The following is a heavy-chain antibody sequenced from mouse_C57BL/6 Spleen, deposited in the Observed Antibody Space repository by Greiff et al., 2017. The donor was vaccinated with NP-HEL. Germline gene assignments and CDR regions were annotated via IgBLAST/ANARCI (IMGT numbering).Heavy chain of an antibody. Sequence: QVQLKESGPGLVQPSQSLSITCTVSGFSLTSYGVHWVRQSPGKGLEWLGVIWSGGSTDYNAAFISRLSISKDNSKSQVFFKMNSLQADDTAIYYCALYDYDEKGFDYWGQGTTLTVSS. CDR2: IWSGGST. CDR3: ALYDYDEKGFDY. J-gene: IGHJ2*01. V-gene: IGHV2-2*01. D-gene: IGHD2-4*01. CDR1: GFSLTSYG.